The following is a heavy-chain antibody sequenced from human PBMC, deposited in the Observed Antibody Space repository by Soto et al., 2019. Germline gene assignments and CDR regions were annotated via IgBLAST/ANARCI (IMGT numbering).Heavy chain of an antibody. V-gene: IGHV4-59*01. CDR2: IYSSGNT. CDR1: GDSMTSYS. J-gene: IGHJ4*02. Sequence: QVQLQESRPGLVKSSETLSLTCTVSGDSMTSYSWTWIRQSPGKGLEWIWYIYSSGNTNYNPSLKSRVTISVDTSNNQSSLKLTSMTAADSAVYYCARGGGWLPDLWGQGTLVTVST. D-gene: IGHD3-22*01. CDR3: ARGGGWLPDL.